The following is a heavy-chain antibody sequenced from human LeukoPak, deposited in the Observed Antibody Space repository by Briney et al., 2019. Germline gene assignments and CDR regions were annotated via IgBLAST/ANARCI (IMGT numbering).Heavy chain of an antibody. Sequence: SETLSLTCTVSGGSITSYYWSWIRQPAGKGLEWIGRIYASGSTNYNPSLKSRVTMSVDSSKNQFSLNLSSATAADTAVYYCARGGRFPDYWGQGTLVTVSS. CDR1: GGSITSYY. D-gene: IGHD3-10*01. CDR2: IYASGST. J-gene: IGHJ4*02. V-gene: IGHV4-4*07. CDR3: ARGGRFPDY.